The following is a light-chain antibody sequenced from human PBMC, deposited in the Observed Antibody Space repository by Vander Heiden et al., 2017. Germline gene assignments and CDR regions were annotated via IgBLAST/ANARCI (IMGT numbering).Light chain of an antibody. V-gene: IGKV1-17*01. CDR3: LQHDTYLFT. J-gene: IGKJ2*01. Sequence: DIQMTQSPSSLSASVADRVTITCRAPQGIRDRLAWYQQKPGKAPKLLIYDASNLQRGVPSRFSGSGFGTEFTLTISSLQPEDFATYYCLQHDTYLFTFGQGTKLEIK. CDR2: DAS. CDR1: QGIRDR.